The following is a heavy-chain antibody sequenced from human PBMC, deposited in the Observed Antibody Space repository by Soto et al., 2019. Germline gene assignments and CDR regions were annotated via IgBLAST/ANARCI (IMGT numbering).Heavy chain of an antibody. Sequence: QVQLVQSGAEVKKPGASVKVSCKASGYTFTSYGITWVRQAPGQGLEWMGWISAYNGNTNYAQKLQGRVTMTTDTSTSTAYMERGSLRSDDAAVYYCARDRPPPQQLGHYYYYYMDVWGKGTTVTVSS. J-gene: IGHJ6*03. CDR1: GYTFTSYG. CDR2: ISAYNGNT. CDR3: ARDRPPPQQLGHYYYYYMDV. D-gene: IGHD6-13*01. V-gene: IGHV1-18*01.